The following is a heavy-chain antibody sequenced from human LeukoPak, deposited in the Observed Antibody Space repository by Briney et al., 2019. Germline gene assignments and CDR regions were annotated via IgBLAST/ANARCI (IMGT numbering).Heavy chain of an antibody. Sequence: GGSLRLSCAASGLTFSSYAMNWVRQAPGKGLEWVSSISGSGGSTYYADSVKVRFTISRDNSENTLYLQMNSLRAEDTAVYYCAKALRIAHFDYWGQGALVTVSS. D-gene: IGHD2-21*01. CDR3: AKALRIAHFDY. CDR2: ISGSGGST. CDR1: GLTFSSYA. J-gene: IGHJ4*02. V-gene: IGHV3-23*01.